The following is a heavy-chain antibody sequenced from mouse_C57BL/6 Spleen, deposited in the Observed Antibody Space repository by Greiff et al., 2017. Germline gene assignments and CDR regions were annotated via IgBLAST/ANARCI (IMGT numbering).Heavy chain of an antibody. Sequence: EVQLLQSGPELVKPGASVKLSCKASGYTFTDYYMNWVKQSHGKSLEWIGDINPNNGGTSSNQKFKGKASLTVDKSSSTAYMERRRLTSEDSAGYYCAREGEKRGRNYAMDYWGQGTSVTVSS. D-gene: IGHD4-1*01. J-gene: IGHJ4*01. CDR3: AREGEKRGRNYAMDY. V-gene: IGHV1-26*01. CDR1: GYTFTDYY. CDR2: INPNNGGT.